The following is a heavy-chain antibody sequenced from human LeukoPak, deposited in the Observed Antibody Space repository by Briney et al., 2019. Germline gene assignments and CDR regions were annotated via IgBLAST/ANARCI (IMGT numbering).Heavy chain of an antibody. CDR1: GGTFSSYA. V-gene: IGHV1-69*13. CDR2: IIPIFGTA. J-gene: IGHJ3*02. CDR3: ARDLNSSGYPDAFDI. D-gene: IGHD3-22*01. Sequence: ASVKVSCKASGGTFSSYAISWVRQAPGQGLEWMGGIIPIFGTANYAQKFQGRVTITADESTSTAYMELSSLRSEDTAVYYCARDLNSSGYPDAFDIWGQGTMVTVSS.